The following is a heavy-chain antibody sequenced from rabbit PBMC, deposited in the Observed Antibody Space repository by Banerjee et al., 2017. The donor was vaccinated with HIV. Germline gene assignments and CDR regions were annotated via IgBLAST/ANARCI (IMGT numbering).Heavy chain of an antibody. CDR1: GFDISNGY. CDR3: ARSRDGGFDL. V-gene: IGHV1S7*01. Sequence: QLKETGGGLVQPGGSLTLTCTASGFDISNGYMDWVRQAPGKGLEWIGNIYDGKGRSEYASWVNGRFTISSDNAQNTVDLQMNSLTAADTATYFCARSRDGGFDLWGPGTLVTV. J-gene: IGHJ4*01. D-gene: IGHD2-1*01. CDR2: IYDGKGRS.